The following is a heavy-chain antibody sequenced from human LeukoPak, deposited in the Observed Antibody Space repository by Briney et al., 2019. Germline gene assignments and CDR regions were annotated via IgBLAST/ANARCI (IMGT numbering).Heavy chain of an antibody. CDR2: ISAYNGNT. D-gene: IGHD3-16*02. CDR3: ARGVMITFGGVIVPYYFDY. Sequence: GASVKVSCKASNCTFISYGISWVRQAPGQGLEWMGWISAYNGNTNYAQKLQGRVTMTTDTSTSTAYMELRSLRSDDTAVYYCARGVMITFGGVIVPYYFDYWGQGTLVTVSS. CDR1: NCTFISYG. V-gene: IGHV1-18*01. J-gene: IGHJ4*02.